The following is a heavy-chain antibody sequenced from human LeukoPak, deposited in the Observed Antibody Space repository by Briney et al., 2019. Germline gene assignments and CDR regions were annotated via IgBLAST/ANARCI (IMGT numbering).Heavy chain of an antibody. Sequence: SETLSLTCTVSGGSINSYYWNWIWQPPGKGLEWIGYIYYSGSTNCNPSLKSRVTISLDTSKNQFSLKLTSVTAADTAVYYCARDQRFTYWGQGTLVTVSS. CDR3: ARDQRFTY. D-gene: IGHD5-24*01. J-gene: IGHJ4*02. CDR2: IYYSGST. CDR1: GGSINSYY. V-gene: IGHV4-59*01.